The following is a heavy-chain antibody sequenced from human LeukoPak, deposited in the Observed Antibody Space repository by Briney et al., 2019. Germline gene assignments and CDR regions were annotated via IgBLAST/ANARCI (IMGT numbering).Heavy chain of an antibody. CDR1: GGSISSYY. CDR3: ARDSEWRWLDFDL. D-gene: IGHD5-24*01. CDR2: IHSSGST. J-gene: IGHJ2*01. V-gene: IGHV4-59*01. Sequence: SETLSLTCTVSGGSISSYYWSWIRQPPGKGLEWIGYIHSSGSTNYNPSLKSRVTISVDTSKNQFSLKLSSVTAADTAVYHCARDSEWRWLDFDLWGRGTLVTVSS.